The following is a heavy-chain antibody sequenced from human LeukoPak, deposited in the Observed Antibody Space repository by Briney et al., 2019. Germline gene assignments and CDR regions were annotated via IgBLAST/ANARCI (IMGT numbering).Heavy chain of an antibody. CDR3: ARAQFYHDSSTYGPDY. CDR2: IYGGGST. V-gene: IGHV3-53*01. J-gene: IGHJ4*02. CDR1: GFTVSNNY. D-gene: IGHD3-22*01. Sequence: GGSLRLSCAASGFTVSNNYMSWVRQAPGKGLEWVSVIYGGGSTYYADSVKGRFSISRDTSKNAVYLQMNSLRAEDTAVYYCARAQFYHDSSTYGPDYWGQGTLVTVSS.